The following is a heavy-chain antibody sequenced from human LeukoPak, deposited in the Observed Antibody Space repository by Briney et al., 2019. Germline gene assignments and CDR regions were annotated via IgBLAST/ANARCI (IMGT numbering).Heavy chain of an antibody. V-gene: IGHV3-13*01. D-gene: IGHD2-2*01. Sequence: HPGRSLRLPCAASGFTFSSYDMHWVRQATGKGLEWVSAIGTAGDTYYPGSVKGRFTISRENAKNSLYLQMNSLRAEDTAVYYCARAARSTSCYGCRDAFDIWGQGTMVTVSS. CDR2: IGTAGDT. CDR3: ARAARSTSCYGCRDAFDI. CDR1: GFTFSSYD. J-gene: IGHJ3*02.